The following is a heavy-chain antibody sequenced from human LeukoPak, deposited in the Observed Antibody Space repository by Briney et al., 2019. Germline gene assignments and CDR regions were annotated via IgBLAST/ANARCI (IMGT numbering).Heavy chain of an antibody. CDR3: VKRGSGSSSPFAS. D-gene: IGHD3-10*01. Sequence: GGSLRLSCAASGFTFSTYAMSWVRQAPGKGLEWVSGISGSGESTYYAQSVKGRLTISGDNSKNMVFLQMASLRADDTAVYYCVKRGSGSSSPFASWGQGTLVTVSS. CDR2: ISGSGEST. CDR1: GFTFSTYA. J-gene: IGHJ4*02. V-gene: IGHV3-23*01.